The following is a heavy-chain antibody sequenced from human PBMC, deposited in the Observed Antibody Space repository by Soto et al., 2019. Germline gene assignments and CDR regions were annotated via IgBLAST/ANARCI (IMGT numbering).Heavy chain of an antibody. J-gene: IGHJ6*03. D-gene: IGHD3-3*01. CDR3: AKTPLRSPYYYMDV. Sequence: EVQLLESEGGLVQPGGSLRLSCAASGFTFSSYAMSWVRQAPGKGLEWVSAISGSGGSTYYADSVKGRFTISRDNSKNTLYLQMNSLRAEDTAVYYCAKTPLRSPYYYMDVWGKGTTVTVSS. V-gene: IGHV3-23*01. CDR1: GFTFSSYA. CDR2: ISGSGGST.